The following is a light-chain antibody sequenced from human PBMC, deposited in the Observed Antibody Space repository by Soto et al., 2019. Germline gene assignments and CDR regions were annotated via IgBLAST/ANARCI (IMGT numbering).Light chain of an antibody. CDR1: QSISNH. CDR3: QKSYGTPFT. Sequence: DIPLTQSPPSPSASVEDRVIITCRASQSISNHLNWYQQKPGKANKLLIYTASTLQSGVPSRFSGSGSGTDFTLTITSLQPEEFATYYCQKSYGTPFTFGQGTRLEIK. J-gene: IGKJ5*01. V-gene: IGKV1-39*01. CDR2: TAS.